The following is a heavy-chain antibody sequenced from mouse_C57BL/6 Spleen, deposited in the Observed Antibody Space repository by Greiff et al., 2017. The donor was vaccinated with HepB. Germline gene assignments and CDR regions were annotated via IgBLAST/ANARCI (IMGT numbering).Heavy chain of an antibody. CDR2: INPSSGYT. D-gene: IGHD2-5*01. J-gene: IGHJ3*01. V-gene: IGHV1-4*01. Sequence: QVQLQQSGAELARPGASVKMSCKASGYTFTSYTMHWVKQRPGQGLEWIGYINPSSGYTKYNQKFKDKATLTADKSSSTAYMQLSSLTSEDSAVYYCARLEEGGSNYEFAYWGQGTLVTVSA. CDR3: ARLEEGGSNYEFAY. CDR1: GYTFTSYT.